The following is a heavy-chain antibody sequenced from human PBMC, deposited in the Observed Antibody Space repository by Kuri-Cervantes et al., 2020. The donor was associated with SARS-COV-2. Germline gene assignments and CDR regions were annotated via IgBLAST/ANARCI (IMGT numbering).Heavy chain of an antibody. V-gene: IGHV3-30*02. Sequence: GESLKISCAASGFTFSSYGMHWVRQAPGKGLEWVAFIRYDGSNKYYADSVKGRFTISRDNSKNTLYLQMNSLRAEDTAVYYCARGYSGYVGAFDIWGQGTMVTVSS. CDR3: ARGYSGYVGAFDI. D-gene: IGHD5-12*01. CDR1: GFTFSSYG. J-gene: IGHJ3*02. CDR2: IRYDGSNK.